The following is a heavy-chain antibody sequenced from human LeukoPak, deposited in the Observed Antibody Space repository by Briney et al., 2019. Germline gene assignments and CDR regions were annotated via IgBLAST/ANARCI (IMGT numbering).Heavy chain of an antibody. V-gene: IGHV4-39*01. D-gene: IGHD2-15*01. CDR3: ARLGGYCSGGSCYSFFDY. J-gene: IGHJ4*02. CDR1: GGSISSSSYY. CDR2: IYYSGST. Sequence: SETLSLTCTVSGGSISSSSYYWGWIRQPPGKGLEWIGSIYYSGSTYYNPSLKSRVTISVDTSKNQFSLKLSSVTAADTAVYYCARLGGYCSGGSCYSFFDYWGQGTLVTVSP.